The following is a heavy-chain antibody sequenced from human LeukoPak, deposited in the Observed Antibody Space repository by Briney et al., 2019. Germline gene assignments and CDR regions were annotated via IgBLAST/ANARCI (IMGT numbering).Heavy chain of an antibody. Sequence: ASVKVSCKASGYTFTGYYMHWVRQAPGQGLEWMGWINPNSGGTNYAQKFQGRVTMTRDTSISTAYMELSRLRSGDTAVYYCARAPYCSSTSCYWFYNWFDPWGQGTLVTVSS. CDR2: INPNSGGT. V-gene: IGHV1-2*02. CDR1: GYTFTGYY. CDR3: ARAPYCSSTSCYWFYNWFDP. J-gene: IGHJ5*02. D-gene: IGHD2-2*01.